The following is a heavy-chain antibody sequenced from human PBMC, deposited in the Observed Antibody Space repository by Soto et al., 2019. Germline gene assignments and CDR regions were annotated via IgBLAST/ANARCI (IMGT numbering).Heavy chain of an antibody. D-gene: IGHD1-1*01. CDR1: GFTFSSYE. V-gene: IGHV3-48*03. Sequence: GGSLRLSCAASGFTFSSYEMNWVRQAPGKGLEWVSYISSSGSTIYYADSVKGRFTISRDNAKNSLYLQMNSLRAEDTAVYYCARCTETRYYYYYYGMDVWGQGTTVTVS. CDR2: ISSSGSTI. CDR3: ARCTETRYYYYYYGMDV. J-gene: IGHJ6*02.